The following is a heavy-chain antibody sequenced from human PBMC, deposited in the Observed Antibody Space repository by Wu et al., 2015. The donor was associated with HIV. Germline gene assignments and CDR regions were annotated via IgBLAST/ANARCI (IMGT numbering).Heavy chain of an antibody. CDR1: GGTLKNYG. V-gene: IGHV1-69*11. CDR3: AGALMVGDTYGFEF. D-gene: IGHD5-18*01. CDR2: IVPMIKKT. J-gene: IGHJ4*02. Sequence: QVLLVQSGAEVRKPGSSVKVSCKASGGTLKNYGISWVRQAPGQGLEGMGRIVPMIKKTNYAQNFQGRVTMTADESTNTAYMELSSLKSDDTGVYYCAGALMVGDTYGFEFWGQGNAGHRSPQ.